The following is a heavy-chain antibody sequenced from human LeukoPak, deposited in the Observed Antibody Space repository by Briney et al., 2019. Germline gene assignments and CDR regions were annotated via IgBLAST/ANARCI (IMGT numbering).Heavy chain of an antibody. D-gene: IGHD2-2*02. CDR1: GGSISSSNW. V-gene: IGHV4-4*02. CDR2: VYHNGTP. CDR3: ATAPILRGEAGEQYKYGMDV. Sequence: PSGTLSLTCAVSGGSISSSNWWSWVRQSPGKGLEWIGEVYHNGTPNYNPSLKSRVTISADTFKNHFSLKLTSVTAADTAVYYCATAPILRGEAGEQYKYGMDVWGQGTTVIVSS. J-gene: IGHJ6*02.